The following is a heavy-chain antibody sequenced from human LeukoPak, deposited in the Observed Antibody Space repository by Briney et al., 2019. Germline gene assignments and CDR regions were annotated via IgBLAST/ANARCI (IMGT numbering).Heavy chain of an antibody. D-gene: IGHD2-8*01. CDR1: GFTFSDYY. V-gene: IGHV3-11*01. J-gene: IGHJ4*02. CDR2: ISGSGTTM. Sequence: GGSLRLSCAASGFTFSDYYMSWIRQTPGKGPEWVSYISGSGTTMEYAKSVKGRFTISSDNAKASLYLQMNSLEAEDTAVYYCAKGHTYGMIWGQGTLVSVSS. CDR3: AKGHTYGMI.